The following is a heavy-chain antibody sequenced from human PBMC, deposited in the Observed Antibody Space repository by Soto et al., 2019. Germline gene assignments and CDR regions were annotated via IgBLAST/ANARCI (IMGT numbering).Heavy chain of an antibody. V-gene: IGHV1-18*01. CDR2: ISAYNGST. Sequence: ASVKVSCKASGYTFTSYGISWVRQAPGQGLEWMGWISAYNGSTNYAQKLQGRVTMTKDTSTSTAYMDLRSLRSDDTAVYYCAIERKPNQNYDFWSAYYYYYYYGMDVWGQGTKVRVS. CDR3: AIERKPNQNYDFWSAYYYYYYYGMDV. CDR1: GYTFTSYG. J-gene: IGHJ6*02. D-gene: IGHD3-3*01.